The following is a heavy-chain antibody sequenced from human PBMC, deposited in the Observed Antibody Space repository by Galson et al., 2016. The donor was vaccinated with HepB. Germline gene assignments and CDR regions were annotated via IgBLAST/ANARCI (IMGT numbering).Heavy chain of an antibody. J-gene: IGHJ5*01. V-gene: IGHV3-23*01. Sequence: SLRLSCAASGFTFSSHAMHWVRQAPGKGLEWLSSVSGSGGSTCYADSVRGRFIISRDSSENTLYLQMNTLRGDDTALYYWAKAGYNSHERNNWFDSWGQGTLVTVSS. CDR1: GFTFSSHA. D-gene: IGHD1-20*01. CDR2: VSGSGGST. CDR3: AKAGYNSHERNNWFDS.